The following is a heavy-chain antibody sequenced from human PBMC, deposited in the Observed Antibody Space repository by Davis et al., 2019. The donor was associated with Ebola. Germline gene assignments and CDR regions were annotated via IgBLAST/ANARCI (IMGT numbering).Heavy chain of an antibody. CDR3: ARDLGRFGELLTSNYYYYYGMDV. V-gene: IGHV3-21*01. CDR2: ISSSSSYI. J-gene: IGHJ6*04. D-gene: IGHD3-10*01. CDR1: GFTFSSYS. Sequence: GESLKISCAASGFTFSSYSMNWVRQAPGKGLEWVSSISSSSSYIYYADSVKGRFTISRDNAKYSLYLQMNSLRAEDTAVYYCARDLGRFGELLTSNYYYYYGMDVWGKGTTVTVSS.